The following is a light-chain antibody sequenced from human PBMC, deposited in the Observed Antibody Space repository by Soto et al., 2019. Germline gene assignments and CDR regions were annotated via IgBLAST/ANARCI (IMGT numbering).Light chain of an antibody. CDR3: CSYAGSYSWV. J-gene: IGLJ2*01. V-gene: IGLV2-18*02. CDR1: SSDVGSYNR. CDR2: DVT. Sequence: QSALTQPPSVSGSPGQSVTISCTGTSSDVGSYNRVSLYQQTPGTAHKLMIYDVTKRPSGVPDRISGSKSGNTASLTISGLQAEDEADYYCCSYAGSYSWVFGGGTKLTVL.